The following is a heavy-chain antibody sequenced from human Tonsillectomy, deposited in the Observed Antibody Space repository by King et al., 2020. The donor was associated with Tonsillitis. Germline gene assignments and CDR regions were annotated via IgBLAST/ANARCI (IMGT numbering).Heavy chain of an antibody. CDR2: IYYSGST. CDR3: ARGDSIYDAFEI. CDR1: GGSISSYY. D-gene: IGHD2-21*01. J-gene: IGHJ3*02. Sequence: MQLQESGPGLVKPSETLSLTCTVSGGSISSYYWTWIRQPPGKGLEWIGDIYYSGSTNYNPSLKSRVTISVDTSKNQFSLKLSSVTAADTAVYYCARGDSIYDAFEIWGQGTMVTVSS. V-gene: IGHV4-59*01.